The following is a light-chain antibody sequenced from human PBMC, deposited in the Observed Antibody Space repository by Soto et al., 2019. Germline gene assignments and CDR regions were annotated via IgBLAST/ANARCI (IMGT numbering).Light chain of an antibody. Sequence: EIVLTQSPGTLYLSPGERATLSCRASQSVSSGYLAWYQQKPGQAPRLLIYGASNRATGIPDRFSGSGSGTDFTLTISRLEPEDFLVYYCQQYGSSPPYTFGRGTKVDIK. V-gene: IGKV3-20*01. CDR3: QQYGSSPPYT. J-gene: IGKJ2*01. CDR1: QSVSSGY. CDR2: GAS.